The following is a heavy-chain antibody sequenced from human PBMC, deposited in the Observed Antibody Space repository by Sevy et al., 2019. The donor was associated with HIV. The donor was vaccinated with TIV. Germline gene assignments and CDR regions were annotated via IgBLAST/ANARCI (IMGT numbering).Heavy chain of an antibody. Sequence: GGSLRLSCAASGFTFSSYGMHWVRQAPVKGLEWVAVIWYDGSNKYYADSVKGRFTISRDNSKNSLYLQMNSLRAEDTAVYYCAREGAAAGIGYWGQGTLVTVSS. D-gene: IGHD6-13*01. CDR3: AREGAAAGIGY. J-gene: IGHJ4*02. CDR2: IWYDGSNK. V-gene: IGHV3-33*01. CDR1: GFTFSSYG.